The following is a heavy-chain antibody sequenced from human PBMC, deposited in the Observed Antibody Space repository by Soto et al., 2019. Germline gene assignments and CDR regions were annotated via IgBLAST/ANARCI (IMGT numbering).Heavy chain of an antibody. V-gene: IGHV4-34*09. Sequence: PSETLSLTCAVYGGSFSGYYWSWIRQPPGKGLEWIGEINHSGSTNYNPSLKSRVTISLDTSKNQFSLKLSSVTAADTAVYYCARVCGGDCHNGMDVWGQGTTVTVSS. D-gene: IGHD2-21*02. CDR3: ARVCGGDCHNGMDV. J-gene: IGHJ6*02. CDR1: GGSFSGYY. CDR2: INHSGST.